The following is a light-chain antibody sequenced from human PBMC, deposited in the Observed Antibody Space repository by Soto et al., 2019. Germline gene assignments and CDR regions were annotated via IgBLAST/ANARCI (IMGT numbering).Light chain of an antibody. Sequence: DLQMTQSPSSVFASVGDRVTITCRASQSIRSYVNGYQQKPGKAPKLRSDAESSLQSWVQSRVSGRGSGTDCTLTIRSLKPEELATDDGQQSYSTPRTFGQGTKVDIK. J-gene: IGKJ1*01. V-gene: IGKV1-39*01. CDR3: QQSYSTPRT. CDR2: AES. CDR1: QSIRSY.